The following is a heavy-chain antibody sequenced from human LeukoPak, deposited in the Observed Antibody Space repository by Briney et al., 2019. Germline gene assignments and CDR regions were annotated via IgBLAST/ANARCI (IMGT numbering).Heavy chain of an antibody. CDR3: ARGGQLWGYNWFDP. V-gene: IGHV4-34*01. Sequence: SETLSLTCGVDGGSFSGYYWNWIRQPPGKGLEWIGEINHSGSTNYNPSLKRRVTISVDTSQNQFSVRLSSVTAADTAVCYCARGGQLWGYNWFDPWGQGTLVTVSS. J-gene: IGHJ5*02. D-gene: IGHD5-18*01. CDR1: GGSFSGYY. CDR2: INHSGST.